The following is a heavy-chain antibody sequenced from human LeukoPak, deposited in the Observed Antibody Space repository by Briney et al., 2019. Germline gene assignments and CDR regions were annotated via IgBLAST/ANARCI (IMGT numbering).Heavy chain of an antibody. J-gene: IGHJ4*02. CDR3: ARDLVFAVTKATDY. CDR1: GYTFTGYY. Sequence: ASVKVSCKASGYTFTGYYMHWVRQAPGQGLEWMGRINPNSGGTNYAQKFRGRVTMTRDTSISTAYMELSRLRSDDTAVYYCARDLVFAVTKATDYWGQGTLVTVSS. D-gene: IGHD4-17*01. V-gene: IGHV1-2*06. CDR2: INPNSGGT.